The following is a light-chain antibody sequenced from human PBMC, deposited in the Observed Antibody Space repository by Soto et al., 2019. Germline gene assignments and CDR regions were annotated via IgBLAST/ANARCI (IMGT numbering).Light chain of an antibody. Sequence: DLQMTQSPSSLSASVGDRDTITCQASQDITKYLSWFQQKPGKVPKLLIYDASELETGVPSRFSGSGSGTDFTFTISSLQPEDIATYYCQHYDNLPYTFGQGTKLEMK. CDR3: QHYDNLPYT. V-gene: IGKV1-33*01. CDR1: QDITKY. J-gene: IGKJ2*01. CDR2: DAS.